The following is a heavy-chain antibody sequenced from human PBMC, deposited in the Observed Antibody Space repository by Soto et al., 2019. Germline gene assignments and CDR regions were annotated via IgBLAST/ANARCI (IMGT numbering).Heavy chain of an antibody. Sequence: QVQLVQSGAEVKKPGSSVKVSCKASGGTFTTYAINWVRQAPGQGLEWMGGITSIFGKVKYAERFQGRVTMTADESTHTAYMELSSLRFEDTAVYYCARTQRVEMRFDYWGQGTLVTVSS. CDR1: GGTFTTYA. V-gene: IGHV1-69*12. J-gene: IGHJ4*02. CDR2: ITSIFGKV. D-gene: IGHD2-2*01. CDR3: ARTQRVEMRFDY.